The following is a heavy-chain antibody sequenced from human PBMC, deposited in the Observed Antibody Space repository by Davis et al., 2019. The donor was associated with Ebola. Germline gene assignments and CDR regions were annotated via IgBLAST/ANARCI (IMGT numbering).Heavy chain of an antibody. D-gene: IGHD2-21*01. Sequence: MPSETLSLTCTVSGGSISSSSYYWGWIRQPPGKGLEWIGSIYYSGSTYYNPSLKSRVTISVDTSKNQFSLKLSSVTAADTAVYYCARVSYRGGNDYWGQGTLVTVSS. J-gene: IGHJ4*02. CDR3: ARVSYRGGNDY. CDR2: IYYSGST. V-gene: IGHV4-39*07. CDR1: GGSISSSSYY.